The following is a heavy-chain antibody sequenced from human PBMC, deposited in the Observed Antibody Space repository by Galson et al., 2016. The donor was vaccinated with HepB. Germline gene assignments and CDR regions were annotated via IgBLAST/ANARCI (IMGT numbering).Heavy chain of an antibody. V-gene: IGHV3-33*01. D-gene: IGHD3-10*01. Sequence: SLRLSCAVSGFTFSGYAIHWIRQAPGKGLEWVAVIWFDADEKYYVDSVKGRFTISRDDSKNAVHLQMNSLRVEDTAPYYCARDVSGDSKPSDHWGRGALVTVSS. CDR3: ARDVSGDSKPSDH. J-gene: IGHJ4*02. CDR1: GFTFSGYA. CDR2: IWFDADEK.